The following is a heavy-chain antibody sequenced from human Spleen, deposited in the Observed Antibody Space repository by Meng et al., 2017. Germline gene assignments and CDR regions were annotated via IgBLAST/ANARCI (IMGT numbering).Heavy chain of an antibody. CDR3: ARDEDISAAGKLFGDY. J-gene: IGHJ4*02. V-gene: IGHV1-2*06. Sequence: QVQLVQSGPGVRMPGASVKVSCKPSGYSFPDYNIHWVRRAPGQGLEWMGRINPKSGDTHYAQKFQARVTMTGDTSISTAYMELSGLRSDDTAMYYCARDEDISAAGKLFGDYWGQGTLVTVSS. D-gene: IGHD6-25*01. CDR2: INPKSGDT. CDR1: GYSFPDYN.